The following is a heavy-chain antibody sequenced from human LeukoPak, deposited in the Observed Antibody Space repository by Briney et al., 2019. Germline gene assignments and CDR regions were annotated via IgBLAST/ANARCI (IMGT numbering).Heavy chain of an antibody. V-gene: IGHV4-59*01. CDR3: ARAFWGTNFDY. CDR2: IYYSGGT. D-gene: IGHD3-16*01. Sequence: SETLSLTCTVSGGSISSYYWSWIRQPPGKGLEWIGYIYYSGGTNYNPSLKSRVTISVDTSKNQFSLKLSSVTAADTAVYYCARAFWGTNFDYWGQGTLVTVSS. J-gene: IGHJ4*02. CDR1: GGSISSYY.